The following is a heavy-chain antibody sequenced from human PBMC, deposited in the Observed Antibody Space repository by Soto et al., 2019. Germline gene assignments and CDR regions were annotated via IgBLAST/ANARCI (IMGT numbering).Heavy chain of an antibody. CDR3: ARGDQGPSVVMEYVRYGMDV. CDR2: INHGGST. V-gene: IGHV4-34*01. D-gene: IGHD2-15*01. CDR1: GGSLSGAN. J-gene: IGHJ6*02. Sequence: QVQLHQWGAGLLKPSETLSLTCSVKGGSLSGANWNWIRQSPGKGLEGIGEINHGGSTKYNPSLKNRVTISLETSKNQFSLTLTSVTAADTAVYYCARGDQGPSVVMEYVRYGMDVWGQGTTVTVS.